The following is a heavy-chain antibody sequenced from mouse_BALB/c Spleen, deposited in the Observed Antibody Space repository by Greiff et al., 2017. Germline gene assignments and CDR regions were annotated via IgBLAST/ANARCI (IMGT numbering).Heavy chain of an antibody. D-gene: IGHD1-1*01. CDR1: GYAFSSYW. CDR3: ASYYGSSPDY. V-gene: IGHV1-80*01. CDR2: IYPGDGDT. J-gene: IGHJ2*01. Sequence: QVQLKQSGAELVRPGSSVKISCKASGYAFSSYWMNWVKQRPGQGLEWIGQIYPGDGDTNYNGKFKGKATLTADKSSSTAYMQLSSLTSEDSAVYFCASYYGSSPDYWGQGTTLTVSS.